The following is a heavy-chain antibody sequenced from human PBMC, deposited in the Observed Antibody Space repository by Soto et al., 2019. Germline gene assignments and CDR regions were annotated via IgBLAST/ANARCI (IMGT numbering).Heavy chain of an antibody. Sequence: PSQTLSLTCAISGDSVSSNSAAWSWIRQSPSRGLEWLGRTYYRSKWYNDFAVSVKSRITINPDTSKNQFSLQLNSVTPEDTAVYYCARASGDIVVVPAAPLASKALDYYYGMDVWGQGTLVTVSS. V-gene: IGHV6-1*01. D-gene: IGHD2-2*01. J-gene: IGHJ6*02. CDR2: TYYRSKWYN. CDR1: GDSVSSNSAA. CDR3: ARASGDIVVVPAAPLASKALDYYYGMDV.